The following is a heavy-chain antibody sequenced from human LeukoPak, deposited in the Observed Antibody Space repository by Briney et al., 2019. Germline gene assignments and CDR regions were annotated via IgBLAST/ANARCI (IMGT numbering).Heavy chain of an antibody. J-gene: IGHJ2*01. CDR1: GGSISSYY. CDR2: IYYSGST. Sequence: SETLSLTCTVSGGSISSYYWSWIRQPPGKGLEWIGYIYYSGSTNYKPYLKSRVTISVDTSKNQFSLKLSSVTAADTAVYYCARSSYGYVWYFDLWGRGTLVTVSS. D-gene: IGHD5-18*01. CDR3: ARSSYGYVWYFDL. V-gene: IGHV4-59*01.